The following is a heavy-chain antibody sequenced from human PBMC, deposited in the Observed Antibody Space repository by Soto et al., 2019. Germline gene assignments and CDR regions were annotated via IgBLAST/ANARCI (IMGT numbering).Heavy chain of an antibody. CDR3: AKDRGYYDFWSGYPPANYYYYVMDV. D-gene: IGHD3-3*01. Sequence: GGSLRLSCAAPGFTFIRYGMHWVRQAPGKGLEWVAVISYDGSNKYYADSVKGRFTISRDNSKNTLYLQMNSLRAEDTAVYYCAKDRGYYDFWSGYPPANYYYYVMDVWGQGTTVTVSS. J-gene: IGHJ6*02. CDR1: GFTFIRYG. V-gene: IGHV3-30*18. CDR2: ISYDGSNK.